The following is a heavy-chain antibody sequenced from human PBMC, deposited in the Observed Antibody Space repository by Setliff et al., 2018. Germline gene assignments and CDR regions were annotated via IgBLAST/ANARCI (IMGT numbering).Heavy chain of an antibody. V-gene: IGHV1-18*01. CDR3: ARDYGASDGFDI. CDR2: ISAYNGNT. J-gene: IGHJ3*02. CDR1: GYTFTSYG. Sequence: ASVKVSCKASGYTFTSYGINWVRQAPGQGLDWMGCISAYNGNTNYVQKLQGRVTMTTDTSTSTAYMELRRLRSDDTAVYYCARDYGASDGFDIWGQGTMVTVSS. D-gene: IGHD4-17*01.